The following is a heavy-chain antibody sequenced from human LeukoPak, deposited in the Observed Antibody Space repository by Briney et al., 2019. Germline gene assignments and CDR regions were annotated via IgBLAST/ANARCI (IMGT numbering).Heavy chain of an antibody. CDR2: IYPADSNT. CDR1: GYSFTNYW. D-gene: IGHD6-13*01. V-gene: IGHV5-51*01. J-gene: IGHJ4*02. CDR3: ATLAAAHTTPHFDY. Sequence: GESLKISGKGSGYSFTNYWIGWVRQMPGKGLEWMGIIYPADSNTRYSPSFQGQVSISADKSFKTAYLQWSSLKASDTAMYYCATLAAAHTTPHFDYWGQGTLVTVSS.